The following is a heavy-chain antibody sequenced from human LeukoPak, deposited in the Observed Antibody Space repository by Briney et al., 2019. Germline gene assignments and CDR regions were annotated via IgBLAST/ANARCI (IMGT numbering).Heavy chain of an antibody. D-gene: IGHD2-2*03. CDR2: IRGGGEK. CDR3: AKANWISDADAVW. Sequence: QSGGSLRLSCAASGFSFTIYAMSWVRQAPARGLEWVSSIRGGGEKFYADFVRGRFTLSRDDSTNTVYLQLNNLRVEDTAIYYCAKANWISDADAVWWGQGTLVTVSS. V-gene: IGHV3-23*01. CDR1: GFSFTIYA. J-gene: IGHJ4*02.